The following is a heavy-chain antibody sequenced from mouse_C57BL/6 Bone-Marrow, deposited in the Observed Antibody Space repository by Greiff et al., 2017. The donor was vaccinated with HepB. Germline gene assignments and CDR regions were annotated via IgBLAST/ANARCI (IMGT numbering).Heavy chain of an antibody. CDR2: ISSGSSTI. CDR3: ARRDWDLYAMDY. Sequence: QVVESGGGLVKPGGSLKLSCAASGFTFSDYGMHWVRQAPEKGLEWVAYISSGSSTIYYADTVKGRFTISRDNAKNTLFLQMTSLRSEDTAMYYCARRDWDLYAMDYWGQGTSVTVSS. V-gene: IGHV5-17*01. J-gene: IGHJ4*01. D-gene: IGHD4-1*01. CDR1: GFTFSDYG.